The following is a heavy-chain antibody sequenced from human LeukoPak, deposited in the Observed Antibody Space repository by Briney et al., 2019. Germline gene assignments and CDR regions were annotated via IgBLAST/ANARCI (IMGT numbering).Heavy chain of an antibody. CDR3: HRGHYYFDY. CDR2: ISGSGGST. J-gene: IGHJ4*02. Sequence: TGGSLRLSCAAPGFTFSSYGMSWVRQAPGKGLEWVSAISGSGGSTYYADSVKGRFTISRDNSKNTLYLQMNSLRAEDTAVYFCHRGHYYFDYWGQGTLVTVSS. CDR1: GFTFSSYG. V-gene: IGHV3-23*01. D-gene: IGHD3-10*01.